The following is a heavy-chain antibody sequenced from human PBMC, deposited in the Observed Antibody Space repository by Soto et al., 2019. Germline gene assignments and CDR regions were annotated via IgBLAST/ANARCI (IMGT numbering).Heavy chain of an antibody. Sequence: PGGSLRLSCAASGFTFSSYWMHWVRQAPGKGLKWVARSRNKVKRYSTEYAASVKGRFTISRDDSKNSLYLQMNSLKTEDTAVYYCGKGRSYYYYYGVDVWGQGTTVTVSS. CDR3: GKGRSYYYYYGVDV. V-gene: IGHV3-72*01. J-gene: IGHJ6*02. D-gene: IGHD1-26*01. CDR1: GFTFSSYW. CDR2: SRNKVKRYST.